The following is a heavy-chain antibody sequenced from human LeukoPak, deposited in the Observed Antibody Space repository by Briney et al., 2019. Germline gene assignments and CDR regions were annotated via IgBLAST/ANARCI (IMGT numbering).Heavy chain of an antibody. Sequence: VASVKVSCKASGGTFSSYAISWVRQAPGQGLEWMGGIIPIFGTANFAQKFQGRATITADESTSTAYMELRSLRSEDTAVYYCARAHEWLVLDYWGQGTLVTVSS. CDR3: ARAHEWLVLDY. V-gene: IGHV1-69*13. CDR1: GGTFSSYA. J-gene: IGHJ4*02. D-gene: IGHD6-19*01. CDR2: IIPIFGTA.